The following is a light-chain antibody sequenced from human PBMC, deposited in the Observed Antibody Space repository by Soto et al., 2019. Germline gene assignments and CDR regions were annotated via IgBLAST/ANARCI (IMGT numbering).Light chain of an antibody. CDR2: RAS. CDR1: QTIYSN. V-gene: IGKV3-15*01. CDR3: QHYAASPWA. Sequence: IVMTQSPATLSVSPGERATLSCRAGQTIYSNVAWYQQRPGQAPRLLIYRASTRATGVPARFSGSGSGTEFTLSISRLDPADFAVYYCQHYAASPWAFGPGTKVDIK. J-gene: IGKJ1*01.